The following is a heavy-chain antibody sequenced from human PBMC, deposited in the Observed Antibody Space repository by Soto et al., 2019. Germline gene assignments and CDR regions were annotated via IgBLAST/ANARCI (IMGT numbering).Heavy chain of an antibody. CDR2: ISGNSGDT. CDR1: GYSFTSHG. D-gene: IGHD3-10*01. J-gene: IGHJ6*03. V-gene: IGHV1-18*01. Sequence: QVQLVQSGAEVKKPGASVKVSCKASGYSFTSHGISWVRQAPGQGLEWMGWISGNSGDTNYAQKLQGRVTVTTDTSTSTAYMELRSLRSEDTAVYYCARLVRGSNIDSYHYIDVCGKGTTVTVSS. CDR3: ARLVRGSNIDSYHYIDV.